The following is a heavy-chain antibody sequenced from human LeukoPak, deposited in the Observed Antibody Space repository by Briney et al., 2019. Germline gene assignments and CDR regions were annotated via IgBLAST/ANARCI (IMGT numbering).Heavy chain of an antibody. CDR1: GFTFSNVW. CDR3: TTDLPP. CDR2: IRSKIDGGTT. J-gene: IGHJ5*02. V-gene: IGHV3-15*01. Sequence: PGGSLRLSCVASGFTFSNVWMAWVRQAPGKGLEWVGRIRSKIDGGTTDYAAPVKGRITISREDSKRTLYLQMNSLKIEDTAVYYCTTDLPPWGQGTLVTVSS.